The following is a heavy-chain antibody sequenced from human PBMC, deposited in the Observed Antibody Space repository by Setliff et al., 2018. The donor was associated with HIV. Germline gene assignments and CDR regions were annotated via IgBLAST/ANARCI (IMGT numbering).Heavy chain of an antibody. J-gene: IGHJ6*02. V-gene: IGHV1-69-2*01. CDR1: GYTFPDYY. D-gene: IGHD3-10*01. CDR2: IDPDRGEA. CDR3: ARATVLWFGELWYYYYGMDV. Sequence: GASVKVSCKVSGYTFPDYYMQWVRQAPGKGLEWMGLIDPDRGEAVYAEKFQGRVTITADRSKDIAYMKLSSLRSEDTAVYYCARATVLWFGELWYYYYGMDVWGQGTTVTVSS.